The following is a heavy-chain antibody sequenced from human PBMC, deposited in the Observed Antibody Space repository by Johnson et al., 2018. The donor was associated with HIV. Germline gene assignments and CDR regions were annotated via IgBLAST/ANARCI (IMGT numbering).Heavy chain of an antibody. J-gene: IGHJ3*02. Sequence: VQLVESGGGLIQPGGSLRLSCAASGFTVSSNYMSWVRQAPGKGLEWVANIKQDGSEKYYADSVKGRFTISRDNAKNSLYLQMNSLRAEDTALYYCAKDMSSSWYRGAFDIWGQGTMVTVSS. CDR3: AKDMSSSWYRGAFDI. V-gene: IGHV3-7*03. CDR1: GFTVSSNY. CDR2: IKQDGSEK. D-gene: IGHD6-13*01.